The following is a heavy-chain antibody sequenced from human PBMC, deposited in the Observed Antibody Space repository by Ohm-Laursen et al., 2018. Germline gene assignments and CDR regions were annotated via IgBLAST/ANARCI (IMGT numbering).Heavy chain of an antibody. CDR2: INHSGST. J-gene: IGHJ4*02. CDR3: ARNSSGWYHY. CDR1: GGSFSGYY. Sequence: SETLSLTCVVYGGSFSGYYWSWIRQPPGKGLEWIGEINHSGSTNYNPSLKSRVTISVDTSKNQFSLKLSSVTAADTAVYYCARNSSGWYHYWGQGTLVTVSS. D-gene: IGHD6-19*01. V-gene: IGHV4-34*01.